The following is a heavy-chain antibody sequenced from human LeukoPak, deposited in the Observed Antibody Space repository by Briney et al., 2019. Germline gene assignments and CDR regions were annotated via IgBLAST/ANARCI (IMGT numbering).Heavy chain of an antibody. D-gene: IGHD1-14*01. V-gene: IGHV1-18*01. J-gene: IGHJ4*02. Sequence: ASVKVSCKASGYTFTSYGISWVRQAPGQGLEWMGWISAYNGNTNYAQKLQGRVTMTTDTSTSTAYMELRSLRSDDTAVYYCARDPPRRKTGTDQDCWGQGTLVTVSS. CDR3: ARDPPRRKTGTDQDC. CDR1: GYTFTSYG. CDR2: ISAYNGNT.